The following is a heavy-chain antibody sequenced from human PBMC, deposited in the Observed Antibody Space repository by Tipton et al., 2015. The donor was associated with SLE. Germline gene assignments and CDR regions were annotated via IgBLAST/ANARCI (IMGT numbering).Heavy chain of an antibody. V-gene: IGHV4-39*01. CDR3: ASQGGGEGAFDI. J-gene: IGHJ3*02. CDR2: IYYSGST. CDR1: GGSISSSSYY. Sequence: TLSLTCTVSGGSISSSSYYWGWIRQPPGKGLEWIGSIYYSGSTYYNPSLKSRVIVSVDTSKNQFPLKLSSVTAADTAVYYCASQGGGEGAFDIWGQGTMVTVSS. D-gene: IGHD3-16*01.